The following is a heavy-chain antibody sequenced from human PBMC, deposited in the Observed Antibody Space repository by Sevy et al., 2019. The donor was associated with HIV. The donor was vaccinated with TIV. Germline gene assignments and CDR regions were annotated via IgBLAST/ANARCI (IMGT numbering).Heavy chain of an antibody. CDR3: ATVTGYCSGGSCYSEYFQH. CDR1: GYTLTELS. V-gene: IGHV1-24*01. J-gene: IGHJ1*01. CDR2: FDPEDGET. D-gene: IGHD2-15*01. Sequence: ASVNVSCKVSGYTLTELSMHWVRQAPGKGLEWMGGFDPEDGETIYAQKFQGRVTMTEDTSTDTAYMELSSLRSEDTAVYYCATVTGYCSGGSCYSEYFQHWGQGTLVTVSS.